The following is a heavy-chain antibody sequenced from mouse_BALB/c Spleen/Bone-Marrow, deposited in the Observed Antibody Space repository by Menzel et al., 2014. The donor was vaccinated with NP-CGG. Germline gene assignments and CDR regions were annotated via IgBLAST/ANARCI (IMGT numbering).Heavy chain of an antibody. CDR1: GFTFNTNA. CDR3: VRDRIYGSYERAIDY. D-gene: IGHD1-1*02. Sequence: VKVIESGGGLVQPKGSLKLSCAASGFTFNTNAMNWVRQAPGKGLEWVARIRSKSNNYATYYADSVKDRYTISRDDSQSMLYLQMNNLKTEDTAKYYCVRDRIYGSYERAIDYWGQGTSVTVSS. J-gene: IGHJ4*01. V-gene: IGHV10S3*01. CDR2: IRSKSNNYAT.